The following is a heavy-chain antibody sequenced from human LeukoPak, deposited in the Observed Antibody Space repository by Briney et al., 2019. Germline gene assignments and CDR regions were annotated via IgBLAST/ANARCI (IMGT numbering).Heavy chain of an antibody. CDR1: GFIFSNYA. CDR3: AKDLGHTSGWSNY. J-gene: IGHJ4*02. V-gene: IGHV3-23*01. D-gene: IGHD6-19*01. Sequence: GSLRLSCAASGFIFSNYAMSWVRQAPGKGLEWVSGISGSGGSTYYADSVKGRFTISRDNSKNTPYLQMNSLRAEDTAVYYCAKDLGHTSGWSNYWGQGTLVTVSS. CDR2: ISGSGGST.